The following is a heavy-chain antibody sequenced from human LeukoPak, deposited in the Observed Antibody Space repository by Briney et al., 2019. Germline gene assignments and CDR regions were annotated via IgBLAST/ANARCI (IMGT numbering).Heavy chain of an antibody. CDR1: RFIFSNYY. CDR3: ARAGTYSGYKVFDN. Sequence: GGSLRLSCAASRFIFSNYYMSWIRQTPGKGPEWIANIGADGSSEYYADSAKGRFTISRDNARNSLFLQMNSLRVEDTAVYFCARAGTYSGYKVFDNWGQGALVTVS. V-gene: IGHV3-11*01. J-gene: IGHJ5*02. D-gene: IGHD5-12*01. CDR2: IGADGSSE.